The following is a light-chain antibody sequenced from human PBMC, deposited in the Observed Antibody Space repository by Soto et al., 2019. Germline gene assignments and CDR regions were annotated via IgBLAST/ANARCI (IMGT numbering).Light chain of an antibody. Sequence: DGQLTQSPSFLSASVGDRVTITCRAIQDISSYLAWYQQKPGKAPKLLISDGSTLQSGVPSRFSGSGSGIEFTLTITSLQPEDFATYYCQQFYTYLLTFGGGTKVDIK. J-gene: IGKJ4*01. CDR2: DGS. CDR3: QQFYTYLLT. CDR1: QDISSY. V-gene: IGKV1-9*01.